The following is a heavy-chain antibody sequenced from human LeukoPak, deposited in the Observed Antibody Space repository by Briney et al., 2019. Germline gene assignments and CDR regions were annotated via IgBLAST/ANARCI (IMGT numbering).Heavy chain of an antibody. Sequence: GGSLRLSCAASGASGFTFSSYSMNWVRQAPGKGLEWVSSISSSSSYIYYADSVKGRFTISRDNAKNSLYLQMNSLRAEDTAVYYCARDFRIQLWMMDVWGKGTTVTVSS. CDR1: GFTFSSYS. V-gene: IGHV3-21*01. CDR3: ARDFRIQLWMMDV. J-gene: IGHJ6*04. CDR2: ISSSSSYI. D-gene: IGHD5-18*01.